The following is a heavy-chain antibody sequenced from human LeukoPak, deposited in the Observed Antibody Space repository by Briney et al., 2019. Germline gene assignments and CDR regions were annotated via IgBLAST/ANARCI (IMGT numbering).Heavy chain of an antibody. CDR1: GYTFDSYG. CDR3: ARDRCSSTSCYRWWFDP. D-gene: IGHD2-2*01. Sequence: ASVKVSCKASGYTFDSYGISWVRQAPGQGLEWMGWISAYNDNTNYAQKLQGRVTMTTDTSTSTAYMELRSLRSDDTAVYYCARDRCSSTSCYRWWFDPWGQGTLVTVSS. J-gene: IGHJ5*02. CDR2: ISAYNDNT. V-gene: IGHV1-18*01.